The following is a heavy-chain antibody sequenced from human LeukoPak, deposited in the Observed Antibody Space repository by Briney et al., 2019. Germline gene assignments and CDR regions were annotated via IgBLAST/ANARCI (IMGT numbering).Heavy chain of an antibody. CDR3: APPGATPSYYDSSGSQYYFDY. V-gene: IGHV1-24*01. J-gene: IGHJ4*02. D-gene: IGHD3-22*01. CDR1: GYTLTELS. CDR2: FDPGDGET. Sequence: ASVKVSCKVSGYTLTELSMHWVRQAPGKGLEWMGGFDPGDGETIYAQKFQGRVTMTEDTSTDTAYMELSSLRSEDTAVYYCAPPGATPSYYDSSGSQYYFDYWGQGTLVTVSS.